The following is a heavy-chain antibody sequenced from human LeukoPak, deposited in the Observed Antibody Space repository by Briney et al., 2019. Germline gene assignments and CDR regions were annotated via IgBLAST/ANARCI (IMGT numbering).Heavy chain of an antibody. D-gene: IGHD1-26*01. CDR2: ISGPGGST. CDR1: GFTFSNLP. Sequence: PGGSLRLSCAASGFTFSNLPMSWVRQAPGKGLEWVSAISGPGGSTYYADSVKDRFTISRDNSKNTLYLQMNSLRAQDTAVYYCARGESYHDAFDIWGQGTMVTVSS. V-gene: IGHV3-23*01. J-gene: IGHJ3*02. CDR3: ARGESYHDAFDI.